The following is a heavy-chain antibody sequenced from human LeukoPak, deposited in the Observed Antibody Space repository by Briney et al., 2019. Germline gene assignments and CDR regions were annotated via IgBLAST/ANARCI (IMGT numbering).Heavy chain of an antibody. J-gene: IGHJ4*02. D-gene: IGHD3-22*01. CDR3: AKRGVVIRVILVGFHKEAYYFDS. CDR2: ISDSGGGT. Sequence: GGSLRLSCAVSGVTLSNYGMSWVRQAPGKGLEWVAGISDSGGGTNYADSVKGRFTISRDNPKNTLYLQMNSLRAEDTAVYFCAKRGVVIRVILVGFHKEAYYFDSWGQGALVTFSS. V-gene: IGHV3-23*01. CDR1: GVTLSNYG.